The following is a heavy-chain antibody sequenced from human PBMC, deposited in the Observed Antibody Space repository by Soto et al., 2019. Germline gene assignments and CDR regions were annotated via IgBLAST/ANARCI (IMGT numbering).Heavy chain of an antibody. CDR1: GFSLTTRGVG. D-gene: IGHD3-16*01. V-gene: IGHV2-5*02. J-gene: IGHJ5*02. CDR2: IYWDDDK. CDR3: AHIPNYYQYDWFDP. Sequence: QITLKESGPTLVKPTQTLTLTCTFSGFSLTTRGVGVGWIRQPPGKALECLALIYWDDDKRYSPSLQSRLSITKDTSKNQGVLTMTNVDPVATATYYCAHIPNYYQYDWFDPWGQGTLVSGSS.